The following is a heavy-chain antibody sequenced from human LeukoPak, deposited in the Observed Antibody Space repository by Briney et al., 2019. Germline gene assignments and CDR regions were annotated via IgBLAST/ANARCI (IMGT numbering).Heavy chain of an antibody. V-gene: IGHV3-66*01. CDR2: IYSGGST. J-gene: IGHJ4*02. CDR3: ARDDRSGNYVFDF. CDR1: GFTFSNAW. D-gene: IGHD3-22*01. Sequence: GGSLRLSCAASGFTFSNAWMSWVRQAPGKGLESVSVIYSGGSTYYADSVKGRFTISRDNAKNSVYVQMTSLRVEDTAVYFCARDDRSGNYVFDFWGQGTLVTVSS.